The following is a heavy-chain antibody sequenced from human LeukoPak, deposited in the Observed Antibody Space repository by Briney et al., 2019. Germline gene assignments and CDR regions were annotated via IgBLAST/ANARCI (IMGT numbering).Heavy chain of an antibody. V-gene: IGHV4-59*05. CDR3: ARHIMIVVTEYHFDD. CDR2: VSHSGST. Sequence: SETLSLICSVTGGSISSYYWSWIRQPPGGGLEWIGSVSHSGSTYYNPPLKSRVTISIDTSKNQFSLELRSATAADTAVYYCARHIMIVVTEYHFDDWGQGTQVSVSS. CDR1: GGSISSYY. J-gene: IGHJ4*02. D-gene: IGHD3-22*01.